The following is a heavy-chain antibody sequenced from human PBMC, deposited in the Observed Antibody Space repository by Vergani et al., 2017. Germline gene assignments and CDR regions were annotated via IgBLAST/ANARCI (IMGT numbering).Heavy chain of an antibody. CDR1: GFTFSSYW. Sequence: EVQLVESGGGLVQPGGSLRLSCAASGFTFSSYWMSWVRQAPGKGLEWVANIKQDGSEKYYVDSVKGRFTISRDNAKNSLYLQMNSLRAEDTAVYYCARSQWYYDILTGYYRGWYFDYWGQGTLVTVSS. D-gene: IGHD3-9*01. CDR3: ARSQWYYDILTGYYRGWYFDY. J-gene: IGHJ4*02. V-gene: IGHV3-7*01. CDR2: IKQDGSEK.